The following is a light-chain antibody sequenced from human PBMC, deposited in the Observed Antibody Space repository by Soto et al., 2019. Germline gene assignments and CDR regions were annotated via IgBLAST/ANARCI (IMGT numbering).Light chain of an antibody. V-gene: IGKV1-33*01. CDR1: QDISNY. Sequence: DIQMTQSPSSLSASVGDRVTITCQASQDISNYLNWYQQKPGKAPKLLIYDASNLETGDPSRFSGRGSGTDFTFTISSLQPEDIATYYCQQYDNLPLTFGGGTKVEIK. J-gene: IGKJ4*01. CDR3: QQYDNLPLT. CDR2: DAS.